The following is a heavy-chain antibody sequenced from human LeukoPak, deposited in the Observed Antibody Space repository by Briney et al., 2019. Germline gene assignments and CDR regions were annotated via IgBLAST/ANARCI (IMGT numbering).Heavy chain of an antibody. CDR1: GFTFSSYA. V-gene: IGHV3-23*01. CDR2: IDGSGGAT. J-gene: IGHJ4*02. CDR3: ATWIQPHFDQ. D-gene: IGHD5-18*01. Sequence: GGSLRLSCAASGFTFSSYAMNWVRQAPGKGLEWVSTIDGSGGATYYAGSLQGRFTISRDNSKNTLYPQMNSLRAEDTAIYYCATWIQPHFDQWGQGTLVTVSS.